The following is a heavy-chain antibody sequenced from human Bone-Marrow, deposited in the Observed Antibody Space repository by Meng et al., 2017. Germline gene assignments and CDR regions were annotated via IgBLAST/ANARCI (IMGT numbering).Heavy chain of an antibody. V-gene: IGHV3-48*03. D-gene: IGHD3-9*01. CDR1: GFTFSSYE. CDR2: ISSSGSTI. CDR3: ARDVYDILTGYYSRFDY. Sequence: GESLKISCAASGFTFSSYEMNWVRQAPGKGLEWVSYISSSGSTIYYADSVKGRFTISRDNAKNSLYLQMNSLRAEDTAVYYCARDVYDILTGYYSRFDYWGQGTLVNVSS. J-gene: IGHJ4*02.